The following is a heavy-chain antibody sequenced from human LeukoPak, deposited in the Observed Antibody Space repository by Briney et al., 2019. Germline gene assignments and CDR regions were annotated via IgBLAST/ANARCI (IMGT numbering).Heavy chain of an antibody. Sequence: GASVKVSCKASGYTFSNFDVNWVRQAPGQGLEWMAWMNPGSGDTGSEGKFQARLSLSSNTSIITASMELTSLTSEDTAVYYCARSRRGYYMDVWGKGITVIVSS. CDR2: MNPGSGDT. CDR1: GYTFSNFD. J-gene: IGHJ6*03. CDR3: ARSRRGYYMDV. V-gene: IGHV1-8*02.